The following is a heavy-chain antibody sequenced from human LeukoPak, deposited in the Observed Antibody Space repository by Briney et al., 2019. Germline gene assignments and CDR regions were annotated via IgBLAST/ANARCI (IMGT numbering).Heavy chain of an antibody. CDR3: ARGMTTVTDYFDY. V-gene: IGHV3-21*01. J-gene: IGHJ4*02. CDR1: GFTFSSYS. Sequence: PGGTLRLSCAASGFTFSSYSMNWGRQAPGKGLEWVSSISSSSSYIYYADSMKGRFTISRDNAKNSLYLQMNSLRAEDTAVYYCARGMTTVTDYFDYWGQGTLVTVSS. D-gene: IGHD4-17*01. CDR2: ISSSSSYI.